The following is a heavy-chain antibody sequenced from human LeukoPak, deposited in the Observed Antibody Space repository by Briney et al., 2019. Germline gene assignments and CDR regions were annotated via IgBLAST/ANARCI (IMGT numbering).Heavy chain of an antibody. J-gene: IGHJ3*02. CDR3: ASPIPHQMYDSGGGDAFDI. V-gene: IGHV1-2*02. CDR2: INPNSGGT. Sequence: SSVKVSCKASGYTFTGYYIHWVRQAPGQGLEWMAWINPNSGGTNYAQKFQGGVTMTRDTSITTAYMELSRLRSDDTAVYCCASPIPHQMYDSGGGDAFDIWGQGTMVTVSS. CDR1: GYTFTGYY. D-gene: IGHD3-22*01.